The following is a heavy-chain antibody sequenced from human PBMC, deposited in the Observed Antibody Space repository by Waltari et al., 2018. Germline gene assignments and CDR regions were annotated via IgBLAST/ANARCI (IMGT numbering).Heavy chain of an antibody. D-gene: IGHD3-9*01. CDR2: IKSKAAGGTI. J-gene: IGHJ4*02. CDR3: ATVVKTPSGYDY. V-gene: IGHV3-15*01. CDR1: GFTFIIFW. Sequence: EVQLVESGGGLVKPGGSLRLSCAASGFTFIIFWMTWVRQAPGKGLEWVGRIKSKAAGGTIEYAAPVEGRFTISRDDSKNTMYMQMNNLKTEDTAMYYCATVVKTPSGYDYWGQGTLVTVSS.